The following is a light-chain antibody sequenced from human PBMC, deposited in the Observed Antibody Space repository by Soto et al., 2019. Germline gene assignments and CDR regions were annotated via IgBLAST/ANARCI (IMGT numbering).Light chain of an antibody. CDR2: GAS. CDR1: QSVSSD. V-gene: IGKV3-11*01. Sequence: EIVLTQSPATLSLSPGERATLSCRADQSVSSDLAWYQQKPGQGPRLLIYGASIRATGIPARFSGSGSGTDFPPTITSLEAEDFAVYYCQQRNRWPYTFGLGAKLEIK. CDR3: QQRNRWPYT. J-gene: IGKJ2*01.